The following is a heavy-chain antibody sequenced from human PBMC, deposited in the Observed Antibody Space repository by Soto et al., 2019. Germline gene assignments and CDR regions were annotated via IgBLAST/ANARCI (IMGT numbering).Heavy chain of an antibody. CDR2: ISSSSSYI. CDR1: GFTFSSYS. V-gene: IGHV3-21*01. Sequence: AGGSLRLSCAASGFTFSSYSMNWVRQAPGKGLEWVSSISSSSSYIYYADSVKGRFTISRDNAKNSLYLQMNSLRAEDTAVYYCARGGWQQRSVDYWGQGTLVTVSS. D-gene: IGHD6-13*01. CDR3: ARGGWQQRSVDY. J-gene: IGHJ4*02.